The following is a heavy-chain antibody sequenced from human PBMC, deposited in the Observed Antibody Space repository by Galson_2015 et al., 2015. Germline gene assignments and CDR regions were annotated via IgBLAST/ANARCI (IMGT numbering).Heavy chain of an antibody. CDR1: GGSISSSSYY. CDR3: ARDYSSLHYYDSSGYYIVNNWFNP. D-gene: IGHD3-22*01. Sequence: SETLSLTCTVSGGSISSSSYYWGWIRQPPGKGLEWIGSIYYSGSTYYNPSLKSRVTISVDTSKNQFSLRLSSVTAADTAVYYCARDYSSLHYYDSSGYYIVNNWFNPWGQGTLVTVSS. J-gene: IGHJ5*02. V-gene: IGHV4-39*07. CDR2: IYYSGST.